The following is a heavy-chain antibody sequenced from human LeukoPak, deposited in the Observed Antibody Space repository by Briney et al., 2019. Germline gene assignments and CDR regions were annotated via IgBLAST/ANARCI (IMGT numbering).Heavy chain of an antibody. Sequence: GESLKISCKGSGYSFTSYWIGWVRQMPGKGLEWMGIIYPGDSDTRYSPSFQGQVTISADKSISTAYLQWSSLKASDTAMYYCARSYGDYALNYYYYYGMDVWGQGTTGTVSS. CDR1: GYSFTSYW. J-gene: IGHJ6*02. D-gene: IGHD4-17*01. V-gene: IGHV5-51*01. CDR2: IYPGDSDT. CDR3: ARSYGDYALNYYYYYGMDV.